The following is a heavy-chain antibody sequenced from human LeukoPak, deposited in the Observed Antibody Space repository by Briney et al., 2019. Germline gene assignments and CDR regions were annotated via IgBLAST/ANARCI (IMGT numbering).Heavy chain of an antibody. CDR2: ISSSSSYI. D-gene: IGHD4-17*01. CDR1: GFTFSSYS. CDR3: ARDPATTVTFDY. J-gene: IGHJ4*02. Sequence: PGGSLRLSCAASGFTFSSYSMNWVRQAPGKGLEWVSSISSSSSYIYYADSVKGRFTISRDNAKNSLYLQMNSLRAEDTAVYYCARDPATTVTFDYWGQGTLVTVSS. V-gene: IGHV3-21*01.